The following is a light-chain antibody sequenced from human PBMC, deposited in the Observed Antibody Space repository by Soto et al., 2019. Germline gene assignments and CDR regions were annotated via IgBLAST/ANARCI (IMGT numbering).Light chain of an antibody. Sequence: EIVLTQSPATLSLSPGERAPPSRRASQSVSSYLAWYQQKPGQAPRLLIYDASNRATGIPARFSGSGSGTDFTLTISSLEPEDFAVYYCQQRSNWPLTFGGGTKVDIK. CDR2: DAS. CDR3: QQRSNWPLT. CDR1: QSVSSY. J-gene: IGKJ4*01. V-gene: IGKV3-11*01.